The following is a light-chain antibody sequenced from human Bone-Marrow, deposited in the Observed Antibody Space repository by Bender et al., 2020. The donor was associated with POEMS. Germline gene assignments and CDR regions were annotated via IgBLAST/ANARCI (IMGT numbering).Light chain of an antibody. Sequence: QSALTQPASVSASPGQSITISCTGTSPGVGSYGLVSWYQQRPGKAPKLVIYDATQRPSGVSPRFSGSKSGKTASLTISGLQPEDEADYYCSSYTGRTTVLFGGGTKVTVV. CDR3: SSYTGRTTVL. V-gene: IGLV2-14*02. CDR1: SPGVGSYGL. CDR2: DAT. J-gene: IGLJ2*01.